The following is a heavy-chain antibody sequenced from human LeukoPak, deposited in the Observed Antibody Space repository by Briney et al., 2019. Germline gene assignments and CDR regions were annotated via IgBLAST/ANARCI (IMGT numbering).Heavy chain of an antibody. V-gene: IGHV3-23*01. CDR3: LKDPCDGTPFPEV. D-gene: IGHD2-21*01. J-gene: IGHJ4*02. CDR1: GFTFTTYA. CDR2: ISNSGDST. Sequence: GGSLRLSCAASGFTFTTYAMSWVRQAPGEGLEWVSGISNSGDSTYYSDSLKGRFTISRDNSKNTLHLQMSNLRADDTTLYYMLKDPCDGTPFPEVWGQGTLVTVSS.